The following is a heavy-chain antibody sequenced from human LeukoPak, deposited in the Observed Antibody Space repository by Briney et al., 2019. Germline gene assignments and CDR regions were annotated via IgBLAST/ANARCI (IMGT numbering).Heavy chain of an antibody. V-gene: IGHV1-2*06. CDR2: INPNSGGT. J-gene: IGHJ4*02. D-gene: IGHD5-12*01. CDR1: GYTFTGYY. Sequence: ASVKVSCKASGYTFTGYYMHWVRQAPGQGLEWMGRINPNSGGTTYAQKFQGRVTMTRDTSISTAYMELSRLRSDDTAVYYCARGGYSGYVELDYWGQGTLVTVSS. CDR3: ARGGYSGYVELDY.